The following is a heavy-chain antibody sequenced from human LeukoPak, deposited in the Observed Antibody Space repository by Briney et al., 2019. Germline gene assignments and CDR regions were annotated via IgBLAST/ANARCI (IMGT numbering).Heavy chain of an antibody. Sequence: PSETLSLTCTVSGGSISSGSYYWSWIRQPPGKGLEWIGYIYYSGSTNYNPSLKSRVTISVDTSKNQFSLKLISVTAADTAVYYCARRQYQLLYGYYYYYMDVWGKGTTVTVSS. J-gene: IGHJ6*03. CDR2: IYYSGST. D-gene: IGHD2-2*02. V-gene: IGHV4-61*01. CDR1: GGSISSGSYY. CDR3: ARRQYQLLYGYYYYYMDV.